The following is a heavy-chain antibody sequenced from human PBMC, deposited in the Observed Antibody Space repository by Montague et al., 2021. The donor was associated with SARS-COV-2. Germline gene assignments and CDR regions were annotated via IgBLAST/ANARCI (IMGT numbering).Heavy chain of an antibody. V-gene: IGHV6-1*01. CDR3: ARGQQWLGAVYYYYGMDV. D-gene: IGHD6-19*01. Sequence: CAISGDSVSSNSAAWNWIRQSRSRGLEWLGRTYYRSKWYNDYALSVKSRITINPDTSKNQFSLQLNSVTPEDTAVYYCARGQQWLGAVYYYYGMDVWGQGTTVTVSS. CDR1: GDSVSSNSAA. CDR2: TYYRSKWYN. J-gene: IGHJ6*02.